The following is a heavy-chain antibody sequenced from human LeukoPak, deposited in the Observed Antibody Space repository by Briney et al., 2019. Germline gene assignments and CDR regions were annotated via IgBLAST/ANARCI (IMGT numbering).Heavy chain of an antibody. D-gene: IGHD1-26*01. J-gene: IGHJ4*02. Sequence: GGSLRLSCAASGLTFSSYSMNWVRQAPGKGLEWVSSISSSSSYIYYADSVKGRFTISRDNAKNSLYLQMNSLRAEDTAVYYCARDPGVLVGATGYWGQGTLVTVSS. CDR3: ARDPGVLVGATGY. CDR1: GLTFSSYS. V-gene: IGHV3-21*01. CDR2: ISSSSSYI.